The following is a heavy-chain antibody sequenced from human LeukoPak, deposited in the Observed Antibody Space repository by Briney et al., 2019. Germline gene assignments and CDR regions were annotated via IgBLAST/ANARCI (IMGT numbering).Heavy chain of an antibody. CDR1: GGSIRSLGYS. CDR2: MYYTGTT. D-gene: IGHD5-12*01. Sequence: SETLSLTCSVSGGSIRSLGYSWGWIRQPPGKGLEWIASMYYTGTTYYDPSLKSRVTMSVDTSKNQFSLNLTSVTAADTAVFYCARSVSAYAGRGWFDPWGQGTLVTVSS. CDR3: ARSVSAYAGRGWFDP. V-gene: IGHV4-39*07. J-gene: IGHJ5*02.